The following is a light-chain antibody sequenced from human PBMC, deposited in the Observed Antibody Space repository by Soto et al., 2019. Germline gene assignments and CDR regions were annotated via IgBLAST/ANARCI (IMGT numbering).Light chain of an antibody. J-gene: IGLJ3*02. CDR1: SSNIGAGYD. V-gene: IGLV1-40*01. CDR2: VNN. CDR3: QSYDSSLSASV. Sequence: QSVLTQPPSVSGAPGQRVTISCPGSSSNIGAGYDVHWYQQVTGTAPKLLIYVNNNRPSGVPDRFSGSKSGTSASLVITGLQAEDEADYYCQSYDSSLSASVFGGGTKLTVL.